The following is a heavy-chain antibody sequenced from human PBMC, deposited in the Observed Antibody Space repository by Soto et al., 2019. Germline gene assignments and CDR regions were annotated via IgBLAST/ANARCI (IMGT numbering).Heavy chain of an antibody. V-gene: IGHV3-74*01. D-gene: IGHD3-10*01. J-gene: IGHJ6*02. Sequence: GGSLRLCCAASGFRFSSYWMHWVRQVPGKGLVWVARMNEDGGTTDYADSVKGRFTISRDNAKNTLYLQMNSLRVEDTAVYYCASDLSGRADVWGQGTTVTVSS. CDR2: MNEDGGTT. CDR1: GFRFSSYW. CDR3: ASDLSGRADV.